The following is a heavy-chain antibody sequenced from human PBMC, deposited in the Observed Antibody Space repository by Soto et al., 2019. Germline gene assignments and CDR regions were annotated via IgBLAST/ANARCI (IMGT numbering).Heavy chain of an antibody. Sequence: ASVKVSCKASGGTFSSYAISWVRQAPGQGLEWMGGIIPIFGTANYAQKFQGRVTITADESTSTAYMELSSLRSEDTAVYYCATMGTPATRLYFLDYWGQGSLVTVSS. V-gene: IGHV1-69*13. CDR3: ATMGTPATRLYFLDY. J-gene: IGHJ4*02. CDR2: IIPIFGTA. D-gene: IGHD2-15*01. CDR1: GGTFSSYA.